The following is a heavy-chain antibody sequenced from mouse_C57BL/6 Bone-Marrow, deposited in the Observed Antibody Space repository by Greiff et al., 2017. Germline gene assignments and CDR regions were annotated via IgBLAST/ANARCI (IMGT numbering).Heavy chain of an antibody. V-gene: IGHV10-1*01. Sequence: EVKLMESGGGLVQPKGSLKLSCAASGFSFNTYAMNWVRQAPGKGLEWVARIRSKSNNYATYYADSVKDRFTISRDDSESMLYLQMNNLKTEDTAMYYCVRHGGNFPFAYWGQGTLVTVSA. CDR1: GFSFNTYA. J-gene: IGHJ3*01. D-gene: IGHD2-1*01. CDR3: VRHGGNFPFAY. CDR2: IRSKSNNYAT.